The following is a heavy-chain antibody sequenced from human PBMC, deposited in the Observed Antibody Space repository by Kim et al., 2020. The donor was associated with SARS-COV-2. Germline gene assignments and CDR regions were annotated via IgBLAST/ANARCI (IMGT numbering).Heavy chain of an antibody. CDR2: INHSGST. CDR3: ARAKVTLDAFDI. J-gene: IGHJ3*02. Sequence: SETLSLTCAVYGGSFSGYYWSWIRQPPGKGLEWIGEINHSGSTNYNPSLKSRVTISVDTSKNQFSLKLSSVTAADTAVYYCARAKVTLDAFDIWGQGTMVTVSS. CDR1: GGSFSGYY. D-gene: IGHD2-21*02. V-gene: IGHV4-34*01.